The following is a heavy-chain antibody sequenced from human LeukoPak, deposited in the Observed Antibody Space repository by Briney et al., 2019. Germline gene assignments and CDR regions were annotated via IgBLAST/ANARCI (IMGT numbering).Heavy chain of an antibody. CDR2: ISWNSGSI. D-gene: IGHD4-17*01. Sequence: GGSLRLSCAASGFTFDDYAMHWVRQAPGKGLEWVSGISWNSGSIGYADSVKGRFTISRDNAKNSLYLQMNSLRAEDTAVYYCARDLRGAAFDIWGQGTMVTVSS. CDR3: ARDLRGAAFDI. CDR1: GFTFDDYA. J-gene: IGHJ3*02. V-gene: IGHV3-9*01.